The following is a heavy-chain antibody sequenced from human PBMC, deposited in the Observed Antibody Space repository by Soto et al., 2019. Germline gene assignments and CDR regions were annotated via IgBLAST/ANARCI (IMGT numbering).Heavy chain of an antibody. V-gene: IGHV1-18*01. J-gene: IGHJ4*02. CDR2: ISAYNGNT. CDR3: AGGSNDFDY. D-gene: IGHD4-4*01. CDR1: GYTFTSYG. Sequence: QVQLVQSGAEVKKPGASVKVSCKASGYTFTSYGSRWVRQAPGQGLEWMGWISAYNGNTNYAQKLQGRITMTTDTSTSTAYKEMRSLSSDDTAVYYCAGGSNDFDYWGQGTLVTVSS.